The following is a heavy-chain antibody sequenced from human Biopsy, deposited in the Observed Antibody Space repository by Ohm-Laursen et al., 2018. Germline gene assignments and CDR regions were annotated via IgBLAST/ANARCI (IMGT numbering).Heavy chain of an antibody. CDR2: IYTSGSP. CDR3: ARGTGRYYVYGAFDI. Sequence: SETLSLTCTVSGDSINNYYWSWIRQPAGKGLKWIGRIYTSGSPNYNLSLESRVTMSVDTSKNQFSLNLRSVTAADTAVYYCARGTGRYYVYGAFDIWGQGTVVTVSS. J-gene: IGHJ3*02. D-gene: IGHD1-26*01. CDR1: GDSINNYY. V-gene: IGHV4-4*07.